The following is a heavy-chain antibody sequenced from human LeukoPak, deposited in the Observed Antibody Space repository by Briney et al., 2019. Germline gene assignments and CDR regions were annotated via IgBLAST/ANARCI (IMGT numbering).Heavy chain of an antibody. V-gene: IGHV3-23*01. J-gene: IGHJ4*02. D-gene: IGHD3-22*01. Sequence: GGSLRLSCAASGFTFSSYAMSWVRQAPGKGLEWVSSISGSGGSTYYADSVKGRFTISRDNSKNTLYLQMNSLRAEDTAVYYCAKSSYYDSSGFYREYYFDYWGQGTLVTVSS. CDR1: GFTFSSYA. CDR3: AKSSYYDSSGFYREYYFDY. CDR2: ISGSGGST.